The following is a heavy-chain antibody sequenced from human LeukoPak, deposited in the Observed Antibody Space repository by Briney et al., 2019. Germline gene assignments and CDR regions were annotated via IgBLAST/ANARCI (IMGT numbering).Heavy chain of an antibody. Sequence: GGSLRLSCAASGFTFSSYAMTWVRQAPGRGLEWVSAISGRGSSTYYADSVKGRFTISRDNSKNTLYLQMNSLRAEDTAVYYCAKEWSAQQLVRYFDYWGQGALVTVSS. V-gene: IGHV3-23*01. D-gene: IGHD6-13*01. J-gene: IGHJ4*02. CDR1: GFTFSSYA. CDR2: ISGRGSST. CDR3: AKEWSAQQLVRYFDY.